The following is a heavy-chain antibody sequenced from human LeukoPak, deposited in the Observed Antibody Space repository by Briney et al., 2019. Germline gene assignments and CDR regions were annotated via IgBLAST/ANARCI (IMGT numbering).Heavy chain of an antibody. V-gene: IGHV3-23*01. CDR2: ISGGGGST. J-gene: IGHJ5*02. CDR1: AFTFSSYA. Sequence: GGSLRLSCAASAFTFSSYAMNWVGQAPGKGLEWVSGISGGGGSTYYADSVKGRFTISRDNSKNTLYLQMDSLRAEDAALYYCAKGSGINHYHWIDPWGQGTLVTVSS. CDR3: AKGSGINHYHWIDP. D-gene: IGHD1-14*01.